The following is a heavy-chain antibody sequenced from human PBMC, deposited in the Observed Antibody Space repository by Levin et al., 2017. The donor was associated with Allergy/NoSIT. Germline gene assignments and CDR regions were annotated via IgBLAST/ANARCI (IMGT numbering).Heavy chain of an antibody. D-gene: IGHD3-9*01. V-gene: IGHV4-39*01. CDR2: IYNSGST. Sequence: SQTLSLTCTVSGGSISSSISYWGWIRQAPGKGLEWIGSIYNSGSTYYNPSLKSRVTTSVDTPKNHFSLKLSSVTAADTAVYYCARQCYDILTGYYNFDYWGQGTLVTVSS. CDR3: ARQCYDILTGYYNFDY. J-gene: IGHJ4*02. CDR1: GGSISSSISY.